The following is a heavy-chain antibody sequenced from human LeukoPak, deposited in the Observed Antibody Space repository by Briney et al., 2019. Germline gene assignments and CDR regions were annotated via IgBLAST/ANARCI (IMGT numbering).Heavy chain of an antibody. J-gene: IGHJ5*02. D-gene: IGHD2-15*01. V-gene: IGHV5-51*01. Sequence: GESLKISCKGSGYIFTNYWIGWVRQMPGKGLEWMGIIYPGDSDTTYSPSFQGQVTISADKSISTAYLQWSSLKASDTAMYYCARLRYCSGGSCYSRGWFDPWGQGTLVTVSS. CDR2: IYPGDSDT. CDR3: ARLRYCSGGSCYSRGWFDP. CDR1: GYIFTNYW.